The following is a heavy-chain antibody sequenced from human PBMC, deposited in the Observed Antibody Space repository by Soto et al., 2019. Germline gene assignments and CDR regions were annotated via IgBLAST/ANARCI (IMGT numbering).Heavy chain of an antibody. Sequence: PGGSLRLSCAASGFTFSSYAMSWVRQAPGKGLEWVSAISGSGGSTYYADSVKGRFTISRDNSKNTLYLQMNSLRAEDTAVYYCAKDRRYCSSPSCRPFYYYYYYMDVWGKGTTVTVSS. V-gene: IGHV3-23*01. CDR1: GFTFSSYA. CDR2: ISGSGGST. D-gene: IGHD2-2*01. J-gene: IGHJ6*03. CDR3: AKDRRYCSSPSCRPFYYYYYYMDV.